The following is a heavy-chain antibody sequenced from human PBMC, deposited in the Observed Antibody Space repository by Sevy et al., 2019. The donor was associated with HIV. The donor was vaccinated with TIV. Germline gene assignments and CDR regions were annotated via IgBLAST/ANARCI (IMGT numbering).Heavy chain of an antibody. CDR1: GFTFSSYG. CDR2: ISYDGSNK. D-gene: IGHD6-13*01. J-gene: IGHJ6*02. CDR3: AKSIAAAELAYYYYGMDV. V-gene: IGHV3-30*18. Sequence: GGSLRLSCAASGFTFSSYGIHWVRQAPGKGLEWVAVISYDGSNKYYADSVKGRFTISRDNSKNTLYLQMNSLRAEDTAVYYCAKSIAAAELAYYYYGMDVWGQRTTVTVSS.